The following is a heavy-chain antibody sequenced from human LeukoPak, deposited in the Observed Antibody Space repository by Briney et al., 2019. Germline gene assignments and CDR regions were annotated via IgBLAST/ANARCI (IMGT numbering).Heavy chain of an antibody. D-gene: IGHD1/OR15-1a*01. CDR1: GFSFSTHY. Sequence: GGSLGLSCAASGFSFSTHYMYWVRQAPGKGLVWVSRINGDGSSKAYADSVKGRFTISRDNAKNTLYLQMNSLRAEDTAVYYCVSYNWNNPDHWGQGTLVTVSS. CDR3: VSYNWNNPDH. CDR2: INGDGSSK. V-gene: IGHV3-74*01. J-gene: IGHJ4*02.